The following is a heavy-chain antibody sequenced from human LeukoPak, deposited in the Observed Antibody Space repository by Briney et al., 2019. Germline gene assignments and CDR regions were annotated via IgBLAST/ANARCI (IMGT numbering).Heavy chain of an antibody. J-gene: IGHJ6*02. CDR2: IKEDGSER. Sequence: GGSLRLSCEGSAFIFSGHWMNWVRQTPGKGLEWVASIKEDGSERQYVDSVKGRFTISRDNAKNSLYLQMNSLRAEDTAVYYCAREVRVMDTAMDYYYYYYGMDVWGQGTTVTVSS. CDR3: AREVRVMDTAMDYYYYYYGMDV. CDR1: AFIFSGHW. V-gene: IGHV3-7*03. D-gene: IGHD5-18*01.